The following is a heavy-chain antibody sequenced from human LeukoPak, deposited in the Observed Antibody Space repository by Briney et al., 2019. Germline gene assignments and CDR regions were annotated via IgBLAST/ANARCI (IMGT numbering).Heavy chain of an antibody. CDR1: GFTFSRCA. D-gene: IGHD3-10*01. CDR2: ISSNGGST. CDR3: VGVRWFGGANWFDP. J-gene: IGHJ5*02. Sequence: GGSLRLSCSASGFTFSRCAMHWVRQAPGKGLEYVSAISSNGGSTYYADSVKGRFTISRDDSKNTVYLQMSSLRAEDTAVYFCVGVRWFGGANWFDPWGQGTLVTVSS. V-gene: IGHV3-64D*09.